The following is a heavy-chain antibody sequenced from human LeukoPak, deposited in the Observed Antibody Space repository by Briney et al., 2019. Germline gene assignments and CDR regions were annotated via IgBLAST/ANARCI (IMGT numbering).Heavy chain of an antibody. CDR1: GGSISNYY. J-gene: IGHJ4*02. V-gene: IGHV4-4*07. CDR3: ARAAEYSSGWYLFDY. CDR2: IYTSGGT. D-gene: IGHD6-19*01. Sequence: SDTLSLTCTVSGGSISNYYWTWIRQPAGKGLEWIGRIYTSGGTNYNPSLKSPVTISVDTSKNQFSLKLSSVTAADTAMYYCARAAEYSSGWYLFDYWGQGILVTVSA.